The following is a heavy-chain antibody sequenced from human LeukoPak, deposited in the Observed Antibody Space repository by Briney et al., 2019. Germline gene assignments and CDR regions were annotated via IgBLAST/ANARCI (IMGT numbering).Heavy chain of an antibody. V-gene: IGHV3-7*01. CDR1: GFTFSDYW. CDR2: IKQDGSQR. CDR3: ARRGGSSSRRSPIDY. Sequence: GGSLRLSCTASGFTFSDYWMTWVGQAPGKGPEGGAKIKQDGSQRYYVDSVRGRFTISRDNAKNSLFLQMNGLRAEDTAVYYCARRGGSSSRRSPIDYWGQGTLVTVSS. J-gene: IGHJ4*02. D-gene: IGHD6-6*01.